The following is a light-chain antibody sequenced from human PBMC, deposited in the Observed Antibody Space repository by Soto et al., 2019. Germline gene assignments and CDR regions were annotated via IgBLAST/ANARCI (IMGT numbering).Light chain of an antibody. Sequence: EIVMTQSPATLSVSPGERATHSCRASESVRSDLAWFQQKPGQAPRLLIYGASTRATGIPARFSGSGSGTEFTLTISSLQSEDFAVYYCQQYNNWPPDTFGQGTKLEIK. V-gene: IGKV3-15*01. CDR2: GAS. CDR3: QQYNNWPPDT. J-gene: IGKJ2*01. CDR1: ESVRSD.